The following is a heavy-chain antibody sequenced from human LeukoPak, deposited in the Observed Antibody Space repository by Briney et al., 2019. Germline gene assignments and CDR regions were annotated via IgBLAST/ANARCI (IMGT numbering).Heavy chain of an antibody. V-gene: IGHV5-51*01. CDR2: IYPGDSDT. J-gene: IGHJ4*02. CDR1: GYGFTSYW. Sequence: GEALKISFKGSGYGFTSYWIGWGRPMPGKGVGWRGIIYPGDSDTRYSPSFQGQVTISADKSISTAYLQWSSLKASDTAMYYCARLHSSGWNTFDYWGQGTLVTVSS. CDR3: ARLHSSGWNTFDY. D-gene: IGHD6-19*01.